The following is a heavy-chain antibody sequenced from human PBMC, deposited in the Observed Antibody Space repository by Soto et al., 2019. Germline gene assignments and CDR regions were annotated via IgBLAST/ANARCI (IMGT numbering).Heavy chain of an antibody. V-gene: IGHV3-11*06. D-gene: IGHD6-13*01. J-gene: IGHJ4*02. CDR2: ISSSSSYT. Sequence: GGSLRLSCAASGFTFSDYYMSWIRQAPGKGLEWVSYISSSSSYTNYADSVKGRFTISRDNAKNSLYLQMNSLRAEDTAVYYCASPRIAAAGRFDYWGQGTLVTVSS. CDR3: ASPRIAAAGRFDY. CDR1: GFTFSDYY.